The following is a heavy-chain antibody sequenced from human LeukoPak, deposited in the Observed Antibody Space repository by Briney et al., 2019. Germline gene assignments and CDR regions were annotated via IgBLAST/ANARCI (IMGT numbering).Heavy chain of an antibody. D-gene: IGHD2-15*01. CDR3: ARLLLQPD. Sequence: PAASVKVSCKASGYTFTSYGISWVRQAPGQGLEWMGGIIPIFGTANYAQKFQGRVTITADESTSTAYMELSSLRSEDTAVYYCARLLLQPDWGQGTLVTVSS. V-gene: IGHV1-69*13. CDR2: IIPIFGTA. CDR1: GYTFTSYG. J-gene: IGHJ4*02.